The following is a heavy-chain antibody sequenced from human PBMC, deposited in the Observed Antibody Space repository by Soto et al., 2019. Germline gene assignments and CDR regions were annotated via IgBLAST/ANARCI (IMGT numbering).Heavy chain of an antibody. CDR2: FSSYQGKT. J-gene: IGHJ6*02. D-gene: IGHD3-3*01. CDR1: GYSFTAYG. CDR3: ARYAPPPELRFLEWHNYDYNGRDG. Sequence: ASVKVSCKTSGYSFTAYGISWVRQGPGQGLERMGRFSSYQGKTKYAQKVQGRVTMTSDTPTSTAYMEVRSRRSDYSAIYYCARYAPPPELRFLEWHNYDYNGRDGWGQGTTVTVSS. V-gene: IGHV1-18*01.